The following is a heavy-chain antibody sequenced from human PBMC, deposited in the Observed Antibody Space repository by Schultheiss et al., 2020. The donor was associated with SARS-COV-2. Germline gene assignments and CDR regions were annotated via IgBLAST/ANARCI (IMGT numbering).Heavy chain of an antibody. J-gene: IGHJ6*04. CDR1: GFTFGDYA. Sequence: GGSLRLSCTASGFTFGDYAMSWVRQAPGKGLEWVANIKQDGSEKYYADSVKGRFTISRDNSKNTLYLQMNSLRAEDTAVYYCAKDSRDPLWFGEWGMDVWGKGTTVTVSS. V-gene: IGHV3-7*01. CDR2: IKQDGSEK. D-gene: IGHD3-10*01. CDR3: AKDSRDPLWFGEWGMDV.